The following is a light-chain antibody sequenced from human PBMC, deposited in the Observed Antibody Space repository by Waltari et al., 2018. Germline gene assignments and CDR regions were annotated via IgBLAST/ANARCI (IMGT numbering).Light chain of an antibody. V-gene: IGLV2-14*01. CDR2: EVS. CDR3: SSYTSSGTYV. Sequence: QSALTQPASVSGSPGQSITLSCTGTGSDVGGYNYVPWYQHHPGKAPQLMIYEVSNRPSGVSNRFSGSKSGNTASLTISGLQAEDEADYYCSSYTSSGTYVFGTGTKVTVL. CDR1: GSDVGGYNY. J-gene: IGLJ1*01.